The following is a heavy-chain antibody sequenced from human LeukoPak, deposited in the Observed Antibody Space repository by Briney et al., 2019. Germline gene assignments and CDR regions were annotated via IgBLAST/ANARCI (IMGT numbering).Heavy chain of an antibody. CDR3: ARLVGATTPLDI. CDR1: GGSISSYC. D-gene: IGHD1-26*01. Sequence: SETLSLTCTVSGGSISSYCWSRIRQPPGKGLEWIGYIHYSGSTNYNPSLKSRVTMSVDTSKNQFSLKLSSVTAADTAVYYCARLVGATTPLDIWGQGTMVTVSS. J-gene: IGHJ3*02. CDR2: IHYSGST. V-gene: IGHV4-59*08.